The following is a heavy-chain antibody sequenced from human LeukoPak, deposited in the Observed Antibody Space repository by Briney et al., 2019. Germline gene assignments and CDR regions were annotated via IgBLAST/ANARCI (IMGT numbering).Heavy chain of an antibody. Sequence: SGGSLRLSCAASGFTFSDYYMSWIRQAPGKGLEWVSYISSSGGSTIYYADSVKGRFTISRDNAKNSLYLQMNSLRAEDTAVYYCARVRMDYGSGSPADYWGQGTLVTVSS. D-gene: IGHD3-10*01. CDR2: ISSSGGSTI. CDR3: ARVRMDYGSGSPADY. J-gene: IGHJ4*02. CDR1: GFTFSDYY. V-gene: IGHV3-11*01.